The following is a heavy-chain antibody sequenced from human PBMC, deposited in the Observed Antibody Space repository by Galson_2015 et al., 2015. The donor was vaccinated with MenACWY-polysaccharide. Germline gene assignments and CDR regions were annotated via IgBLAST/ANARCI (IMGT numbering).Heavy chain of an antibody. Sequence: SVKVSCKVSGYTLTELSMHWVRQAPGKGLEWMGGFDPEDGETIYAQKFQGRVTMTEDTSTDTAYMELSSLRSEDTAVYYCATATDYYYYMDVWGKGTTVTVSS. CDR3: ATATDYYYYMDV. V-gene: IGHV1-24*01. CDR1: GYTLTELS. CDR2: FDPEDGET. D-gene: IGHD2-15*01. J-gene: IGHJ6*03.